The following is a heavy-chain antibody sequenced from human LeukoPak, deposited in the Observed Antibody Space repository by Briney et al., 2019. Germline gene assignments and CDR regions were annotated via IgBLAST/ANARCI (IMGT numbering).Heavy chain of an antibody. V-gene: IGHV3-20*04. CDR2: INCNGGST. CDR3: SRDGTTTGAAYFPN. Sequence: GGSLRLSCAGSGFKFDDYGMNWVRQVPGKGLEWISAINCNGGSTHYADSVRGRFTISRDNARNSMFLHMNSLRAEDTALYFCSRDGTTTGAAYFPNWGQGILVTVSS. D-gene: IGHD2/OR15-2a*01. CDR1: GFKFDDYG. J-gene: IGHJ4*02.